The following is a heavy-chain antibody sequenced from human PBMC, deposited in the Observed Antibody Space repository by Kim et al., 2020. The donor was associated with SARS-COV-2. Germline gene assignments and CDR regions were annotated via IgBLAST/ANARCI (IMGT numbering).Heavy chain of an antibody. CDR3: ARERYYDSRGEDYFDY. J-gene: IGHJ4*02. CDR2: ISAYNGNT. D-gene: IGHD3-22*01. Sequence: ASVKVSCKASGYTFTSYGISWVRQAPGQGLEWMGWISAYNGNTNYAQKLQGRVTMTTDTSTSTAYMELRSLRSDDTAVYYCARERYYDSRGEDYFDYWGQGTLVTVSS. V-gene: IGHV1-18*01. CDR1: GYTFTSYG.